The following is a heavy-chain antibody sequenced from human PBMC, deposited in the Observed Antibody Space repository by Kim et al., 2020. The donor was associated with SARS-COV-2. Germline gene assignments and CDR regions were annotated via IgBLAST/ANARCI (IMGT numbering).Heavy chain of an antibody. CDR2: ISGSGGST. D-gene: IGHD6-13*01. V-gene: IGHV3-23*01. CDR1: GFTFSSYA. CDR3: AKFEGIAAAGIYYYYGMDV. J-gene: IGHJ6*02. Sequence: GGSLRLSCAASGFTFSSYAMSWVRQAPGKGLEWVSAISGSGGSTYYADSVKGRFTISRDNSKNTLYLQMNSLRAEDTAVYYCAKFEGIAAAGIYYYYGMDVWGQGTTVTVSS.